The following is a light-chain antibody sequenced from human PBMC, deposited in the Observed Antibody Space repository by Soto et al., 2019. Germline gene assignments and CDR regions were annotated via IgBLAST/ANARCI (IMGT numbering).Light chain of an antibody. J-gene: IGKJ1*01. CDR1: RGVLID. Sequence: EWSHSPSSLSSSLLYTVTLCFLASRGVLIDVAWYQQRPGRAPKVLIYASSSFHSGVPSRFSGSGSGTEFTLTISSLQSDDFAVYYCQQYNSYPGTFGQGTKVDIK. CDR2: ASS. V-gene: IGKV1-17*01. CDR3: QQYNSYPGT.